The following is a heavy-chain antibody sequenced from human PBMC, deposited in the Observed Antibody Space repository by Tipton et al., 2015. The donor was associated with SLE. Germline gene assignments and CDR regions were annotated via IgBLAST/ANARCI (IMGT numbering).Heavy chain of an antibody. CDR3: ARGSDRSGYFGAFDI. V-gene: IGHV4-59*02. CDR1: GDSVSSSY. CDR2: IYHVGST. Sequence: TLSLTCTVSGDSVSSSYWSWIRQTPGSGLEWIAYIYHVGSTNYNPSLRSRLTISVDTSKNQFSLNLSSVTAADTAVYYCARGSDRSGYFGAFDIWGQGATVTVSS. J-gene: IGHJ3*02. D-gene: IGHD3-22*01.